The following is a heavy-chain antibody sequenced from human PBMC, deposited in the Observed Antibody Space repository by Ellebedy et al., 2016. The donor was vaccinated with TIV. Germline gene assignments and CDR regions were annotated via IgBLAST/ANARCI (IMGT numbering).Heavy chain of an antibody. Sequence: AASVKVSCKSSGYTFIDYGVTWVRQAPVQGLDWMGWVSAYSGNTNYAENLQGRVTMTTDTSTDTAYMELRSLRSDDTAVYFCARYSGSGTYYRNGMDVWGQGTTVTVSS. CDR3: ARYSGSGTYYRNGMDV. CDR2: VSAYSGNT. CDR1: GYTFIDYG. J-gene: IGHJ6*02. V-gene: IGHV1-18*01. D-gene: IGHD3-10*01.